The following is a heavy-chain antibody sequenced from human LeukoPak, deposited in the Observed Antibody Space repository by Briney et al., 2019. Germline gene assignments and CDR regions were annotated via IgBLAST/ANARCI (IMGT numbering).Heavy chain of an antibody. Sequence: GGSLRLSCAASGFTFSSYGMHWVRQAPGKGLEWVAVISYDGSNKYYADSVKGRFTISRDNSKNTLYLQMNSLRAEDTAVYYCAKMVDYGSGSYHDYWGQGTLVTVSS. V-gene: IGHV3-30*18. CDR2: ISYDGSNK. J-gene: IGHJ4*02. CDR3: AKMVDYGSGSYHDY. CDR1: GFTFSSYG. D-gene: IGHD3-10*01.